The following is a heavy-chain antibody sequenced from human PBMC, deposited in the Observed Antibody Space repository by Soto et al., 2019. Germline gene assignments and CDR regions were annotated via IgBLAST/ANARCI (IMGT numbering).Heavy chain of an antibody. J-gene: IGHJ4*02. Sequence: QVHLVQSGAEVKKPGASVKVSCKASGYTFTSYGITWVRQAPGQGLEWMGWISAHNGNTDYAQKLQGRVIVTRDTSPSPAYMVLRRLTTDDTAVYYCARGRYGDSWGQGALVTVSS. CDR1: GYTFTSYG. CDR2: ISAHNGNT. CDR3: ARGRYGDS. V-gene: IGHV1-18*01. D-gene: IGHD1-1*01.